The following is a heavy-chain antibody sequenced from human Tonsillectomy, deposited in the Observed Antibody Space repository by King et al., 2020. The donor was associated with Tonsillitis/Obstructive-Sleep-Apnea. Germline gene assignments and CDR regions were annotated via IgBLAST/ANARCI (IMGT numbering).Heavy chain of an antibody. CDR1: GGSFSGYY. Sequence: VQLQQWGAGLLKPSETLSLTCAVYGGSFSGYYWSWIRQPPGKGLEWIGEINHSGSTNYNPSLKSRVTISVDTSKNQFSLKLSSVTAADTAVYYCARGTGRITIFGVVTRNWFDPWGKGTLVTVSS. CDR3: ARGTGRITIFGVVTRNWFDP. CDR2: INHSGST. J-gene: IGHJ5*02. V-gene: IGHV4-34*01. D-gene: IGHD3-3*01.